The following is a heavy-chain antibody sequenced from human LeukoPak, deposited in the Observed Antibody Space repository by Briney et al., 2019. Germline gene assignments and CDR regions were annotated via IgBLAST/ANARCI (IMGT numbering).Heavy chain of an antibody. D-gene: IGHD3-10*01. CDR1: GFTFSSYS. V-gene: IGHV3-21*06. J-gene: IGHJ4*02. CDR3: ARGLVRGSLAFFDY. Sequence: GGSLRLSCAASGFTFSSYSMNWVRQAPGKGLEWVSSISSSSSYIYYADSVKGRFTISRDNPKNSLYLQMNSLRVEDTAVYYCARGLVRGSLAFFDYWGQGILVTVSS. CDR2: ISSSSSYI.